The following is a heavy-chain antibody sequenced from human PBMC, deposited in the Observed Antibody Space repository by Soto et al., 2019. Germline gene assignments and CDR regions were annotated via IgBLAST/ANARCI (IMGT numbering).Heavy chain of an antibody. J-gene: IGHJ5*02. V-gene: IGHV3-21*01. CDR1: GFTISSYS. D-gene: IGHD6-13*01. CDR2: ISSSSSYI. Sequence: GSLRLSCAASGFTISSYSMNWVRQAPGKGLEWVSSISSSSSYIYYADSVKGRFTISRDNAKNSLYLQMNSLRAEDTAVYYCARDGHSSSWYGGFDPWGQGTLVTVSS. CDR3: ARDGHSSSWYGGFDP.